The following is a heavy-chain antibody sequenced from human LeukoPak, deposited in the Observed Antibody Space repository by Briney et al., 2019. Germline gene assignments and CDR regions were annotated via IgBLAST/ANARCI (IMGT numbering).Heavy chain of an antibody. D-gene: IGHD2-2*01. Sequence: GRSQRLSCAASGFTFSSFGMHWVRQAPGKGLEWVAFISYDGSDKYNGDSVKGRFTISRGNSKNTLYLQMNSLRAEDTAVYYCAKSKEGRYCSSSSCHEFDYWGQGTVVTVSS. CDR3: AKSKEGRYCSSSSCHEFDY. V-gene: IGHV3-30*18. CDR2: ISYDGSDK. CDR1: GFTFSSFG. J-gene: IGHJ4*02.